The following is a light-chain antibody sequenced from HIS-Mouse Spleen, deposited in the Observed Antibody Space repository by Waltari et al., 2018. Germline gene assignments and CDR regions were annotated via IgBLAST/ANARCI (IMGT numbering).Light chain of an antibody. Sequence: SYALTQPPSVSVSPGHTARITCSGDALPNKYAYWYQQKSGQAPVLVIYEDSKRPSGIPERFSGSSSGTMATLTISGAQVEDEADYYCYSTDSSGNHRVFGGGTKLTVL. CDR3: YSTDSSGNHRV. CDR2: EDS. V-gene: IGLV3-10*01. J-gene: IGLJ2*01. CDR1: ALPNKY.